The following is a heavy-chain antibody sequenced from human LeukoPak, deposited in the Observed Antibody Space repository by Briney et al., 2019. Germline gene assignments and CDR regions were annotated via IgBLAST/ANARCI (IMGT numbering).Heavy chain of an antibody. V-gene: IGHV3-23*01. Sequence: TGGSLRLSCAASGFTFSSYAMSWVRQAPGKGLEWVSAISGSGGSTYYADSVKGRFTISRDNSKNTLYLQMNSLRAEDTAVYYCARGSPRGYSTDAFDIWGQGTMVTVSS. CDR1: GFTFSSYA. CDR3: ARGSPRGYSTDAFDI. CDR2: ISGSGGST. D-gene: IGHD6-13*01. J-gene: IGHJ3*02.